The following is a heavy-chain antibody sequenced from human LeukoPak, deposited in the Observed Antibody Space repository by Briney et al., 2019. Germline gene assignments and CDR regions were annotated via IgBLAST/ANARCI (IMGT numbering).Heavy chain of an antibody. J-gene: IGHJ3*02. CDR2: INAGNGNT. D-gene: IGHD5-18*01. Sequence: ASVKVSCKASGYTFINYAMHWVRQAPGHRLEWRGWINAGNGNTKFSQKFQGRVTITRDTSASTAYMQLSSLRSEDTAVYYCARDRGYSDGSSDIWGQGTMVTVSS. V-gene: IGHV1-3*01. CDR3: ARDRGYSDGSSDI. CDR1: GYTFINYA.